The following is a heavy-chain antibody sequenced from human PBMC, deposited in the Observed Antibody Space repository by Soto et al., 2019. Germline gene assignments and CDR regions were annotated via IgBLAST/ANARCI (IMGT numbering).Heavy chain of an antibody. V-gene: IGHV1-46*01. CDR3: ARDSLAYDILIV. Sequence: ASVKVSCKASRYTFTSYDINWVRQAPGQGLEWMGIINPNGGNTSYAQKFQGRVTMTRDTSTSTVYMELSSLRSEDTAVYYCARDSLAYDILIVWGQGTLVTVSS. CDR2: INPNGGNT. J-gene: IGHJ4*02. CDR1: RYTFTSYD. D-gene: IGHD3-9*01.